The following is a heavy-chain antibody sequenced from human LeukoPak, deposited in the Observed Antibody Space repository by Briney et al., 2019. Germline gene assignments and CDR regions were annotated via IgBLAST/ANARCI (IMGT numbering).Heavy chain of an antibody. J-gene: IGHJ6*02. Sequence: ASVKVPCKASGYTLTRYGISCVRQAPGQGLVWMGWISAYNGNTNYAQNLEGRVTMTTDTSTSTAYMELRSVRSDGTAVYYCARHYTKSVFYYYYGMDVWGQGTTVTVCS. CDR3: ARHYTKSVFYYYYGMDV. V-gene: IGHV1-18*01. CDR1: GYTLTRYG. CDR2: ISAYNGNT. D-gene: IGHD2-8*01.